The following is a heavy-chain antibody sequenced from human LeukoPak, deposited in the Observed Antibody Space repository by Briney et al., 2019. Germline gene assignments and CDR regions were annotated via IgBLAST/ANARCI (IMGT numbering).Heavy chain of an antibody. CDR2: IYYSGST. CDR1: GGSVSSGSYY. D-gene: IGHD3-16*01. Sequence: SETLSLTCTVSGGSVSSGSYYWSWIRQPPGKGLEWIGYIYYSGSTNYNPSLKSRVSISVDTSKNQFSLKLSSVTAADTAVYYCARGSDYGYVDYWGQGTLVTVSS. J-gene: IGHJ4*02. V-gene: IGHV4-61*01. CDR3: ARGSDYGYVDY.